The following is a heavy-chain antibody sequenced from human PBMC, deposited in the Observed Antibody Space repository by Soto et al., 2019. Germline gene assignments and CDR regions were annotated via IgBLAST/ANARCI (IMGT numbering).Heavy chain of an antibody. J-gene: IGHJ5*02. V-gene: IGHV3-30*18. CDR1: GFTFSSYG. CDR2: ISYDGSNK. CDR3: AKEFIAVAGTP. D-gene: IGHD6-19*01. Sequence: QVQLVESGGGVVQPGRSLRLSCAASGFTFSSYGMHWVRQALGKGLEWVAVISYDGSNKYYADSVKGRFTISRDNSKNTLYLQMNSLRAEDTAVYYCAKEFIAVAGTPWGQGTLVTVSS.